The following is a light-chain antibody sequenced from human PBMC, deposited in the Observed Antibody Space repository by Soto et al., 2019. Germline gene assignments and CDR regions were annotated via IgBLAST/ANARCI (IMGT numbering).Light chain of an antibody. CDR3: QQSYTSPYT. V-gene: IGKV1-39*01. CDR2: TTS. CDR1: QSITTY. Sequence: DIEMTQSPSSLSASIGDSVTITCRASQSITTYLNWYQLKPGKAPKVLIYTTSSSQSGVPSRFSGSRSGTDFTLTISSLQPEDFATYYCQQSYTSPYTFGQGTKLEIK. J-gene: IGKJ2*01.